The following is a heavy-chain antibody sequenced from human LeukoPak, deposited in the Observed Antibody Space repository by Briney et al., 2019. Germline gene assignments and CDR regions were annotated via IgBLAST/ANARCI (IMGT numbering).Heavy chain of an antibody. CDR3: AKGDGYSYGRYYFDY. J-gene: IGHJ4*02. CDR1: GFTFSSYA. D-gene: IGHD5-18*01. CDR2: ITASGGNT. V-gene: IGHV3-23*01. Sequence: GGSLRLSCAASGFTFSSYAMGWVRQAPGKGLEWVSAITASGGNTYYADSVKGRFTISRDNSKNTLYLQVNSLRAEDTAVYYCAKGDGYSYGRYYFDYWGQGTLVTVSS.